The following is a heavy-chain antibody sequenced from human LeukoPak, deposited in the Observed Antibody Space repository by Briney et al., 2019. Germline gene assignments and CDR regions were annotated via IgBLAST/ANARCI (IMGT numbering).Heavy chain of an antibody. V-gene: IGHV3-7*01. J-gene: IGHJ4*02. D-gene: IGHD1-26*01. CDR3: ASGAGWESGY. CDR1: GSTSSRNF. CDR2: IDQDGSEK. Sequence: PGGSLRLSCAVSGSTSSRNFMSWVHQTPEKGLEWVANIDQDGSEKNYVDSVKGRFTISRDNAKNSLFLQMNSLRAEDTAIYYCASGAGWESGYWGQGTLVTVSS.